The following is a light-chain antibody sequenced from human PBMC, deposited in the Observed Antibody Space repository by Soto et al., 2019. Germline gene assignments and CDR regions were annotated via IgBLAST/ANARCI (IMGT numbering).Light chain of an antibody. J-gene: IGKJ3*01. CDR2: WGS. V-gene: IGKV2-28*01. Sequence: DIVMTQSPLSLPVTPGEPASISCRSSQSLLHSNGYTYLDWYLQKPGQSPQLLIYWGSNRASGVPDRFSGSGSGTDFTLKIRRVEAEDVGVYYCMQALQTPLTFGPGTKVDI. CDR1: QSLLHSNGYTY. CDR3: MQALQTPLT.